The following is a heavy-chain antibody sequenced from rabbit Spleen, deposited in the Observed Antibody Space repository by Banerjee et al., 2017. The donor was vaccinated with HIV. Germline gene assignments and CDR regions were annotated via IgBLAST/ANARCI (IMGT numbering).Heavy chain of an antibody. V-gene: IGHV1S47*01. CDR2: IEPIFGNT. CDR1: GFDFSSYG. Sequence: QEQLVESGGGLVKPEGSLKLSCTASGFDFSSYGMSWVRQAPGKGLEWIGYIEPIFGNTYYANWVDGRATISSHNAQNTLYLHLNSLTAADTATYFCVRDQAGDDGYGPYYFNLWGPGTLVTVS. CDR3: VRDQAGDDGYGPYYFNL. J-gene: IGHJ4*01. D-gene: IGHD6-1*01.